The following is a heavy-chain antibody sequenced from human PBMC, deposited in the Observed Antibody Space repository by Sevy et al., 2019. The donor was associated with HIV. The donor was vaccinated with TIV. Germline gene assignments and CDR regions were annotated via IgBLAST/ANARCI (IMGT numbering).Heavy chain of an antibody. Sequence: SETLSLTCTVSGGSISSYYWSWIRQPPGKGLEWIGYIYYSGSTNYNPYLKSRVTISVDTSKNKFSLKLSSVTAADTAVYYCARGPGSGYWYFDLWGRGTLVTVSS. D-gene: IGHD2-15*01. J-gene: IGHJ2*01. CDR1: GGSISSYY. V-gene: IGHV4-59*01. CDR3: ARGPGSGYWYFDL. CDR2: IYYSGST.